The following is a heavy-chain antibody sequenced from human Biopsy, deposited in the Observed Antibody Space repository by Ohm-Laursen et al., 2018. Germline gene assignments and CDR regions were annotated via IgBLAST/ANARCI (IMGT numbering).Heavy chain of an antibody. J-gene: IGHJ6*02. CDR3: AKDRYPSSWHYYYGMDV. CDR2: ISWNSDSI. Sequence: SLRLSCAASGFSFDNYVMHWVRQAPGKDLEWVSGISWNSDSIGYADSVKGRFTISRDNAKNSLYLQMNSLRSEDTALYYCAKDRYPSSWHYYYGMDVWGQGTTVTVSS. CDR1: GFSFDNYV. D-gene: IGHD6-13*01. V-gene: IGHV3-9*01.